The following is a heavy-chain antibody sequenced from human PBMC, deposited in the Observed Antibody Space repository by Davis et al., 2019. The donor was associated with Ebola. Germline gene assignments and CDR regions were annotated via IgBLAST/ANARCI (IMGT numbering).Heavy chain of an antibody. CDR1: GFTFSSYG. J-gene: IGHJ3*02. CDR2: IRYDGSNK. CDR3: AKDLRTTSAFDI. V-gene: IGHV3-30*02. D-gene: IGHD1-1*01. Sequence: GGSLRLSCAASGFTFSSYGMHWVRQAPGKGLEWVAFIRYDGSNKYYGDSVKGRFTISRDNSKDTLFLQMSSLSAEDTAVYYCAKDLRTTSAFDIWGQGTMVTVSS.